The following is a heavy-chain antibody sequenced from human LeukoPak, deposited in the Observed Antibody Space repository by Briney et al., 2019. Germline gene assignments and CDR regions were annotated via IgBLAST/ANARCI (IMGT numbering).Heavy chain of an antibody. CDR3: ARREYSSGWLGDSWFDP. J-gene: IGHJ5*02. CDR1: GGSISSSSYY. Sequence: SETLSLTCTVSGGSISSSSYYWGWIRQPPGKGLEWIGSIYYSGSTYYNPSLKSRVTISVDTSKNQFSLKLSSVTAADTAVYYCARREYSSGWLGDSWFDPWGQGTLVTVSS. D-gene: IGHD6-19*01. CDR2: IYYSGST. V-gene: IGHV4-39*01.